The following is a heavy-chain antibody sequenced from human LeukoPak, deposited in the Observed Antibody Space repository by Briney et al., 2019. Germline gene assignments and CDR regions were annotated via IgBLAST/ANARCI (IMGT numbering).Heavy chain of an antibody. D-gene: IGHD3-22*01. CDR1: GFTFSSYA. Sequence: GGSLRLSCAASGFTFSSYAMSWVRQAPGKGLEWVSAISGSGGSTYYADCVKGRFTISRDNSKTPLYLQLNSLRAEDTAVYYCAKGPRHSSGYYYGDYFDYWGQGTLVTVSS. CDR3: AKGPRHSSGYYYGDYFDY. V-gene: IGHV3-23*01. J-gene: IGHJ4*02. CDR2: ISGSGGST.